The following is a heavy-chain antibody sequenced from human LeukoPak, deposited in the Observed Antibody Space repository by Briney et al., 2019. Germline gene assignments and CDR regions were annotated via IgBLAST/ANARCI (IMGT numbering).Heavy chain of an antibody. V-gene: IGHV3-23*01. Sequence: GGSLRLSCAASGFTFSNYGMHWVRQAPGKGLEWVSAISGSGGSTYYTDSVKGRFTISRDNSKNTLYLQMNSLRAEDTAVYYCAKDPTDTSSWYIVEYFQHWGQGTLVTVSS. CDR2: ISGSGGST. J-gene: IGHJ1*01. CDR1: GFTFSNYG. D-gene: IGHD6-13*01. CDR3: AKDPTDTSSWYIVEYFQH.